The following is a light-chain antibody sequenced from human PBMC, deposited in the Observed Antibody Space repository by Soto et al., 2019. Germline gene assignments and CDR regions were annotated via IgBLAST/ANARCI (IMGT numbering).Light chain of an antibody. CDR3: QHYNSYPYT. CDR1: QSISNW. CDR2: DAS. J-gene: IGKJ2*01. V-gene: IGKV1-5*01. Sequence: DIQMTQSPSTLSASVGDRVTITCRASQSISNWLAWYQQKPGKAPKLLIYDASILETGVPSRFSGSGSGTEVTLTISSPQPDDLATYYCQHYNSYPYTFGQGTRLQIK.